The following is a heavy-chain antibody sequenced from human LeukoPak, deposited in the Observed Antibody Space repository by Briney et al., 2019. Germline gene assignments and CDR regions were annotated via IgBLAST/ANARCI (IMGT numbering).Heavy chain of an antibody. V-gene: IGHV3-48*03. D-gene: IGHD3-10*01. CDR1: GFTFSIYE. CDR3: ARGVSSGYYYGMDV. J-gene: IGHJ6*02. CDR2: ITGSGTTI. Sequence: GGSLRLSCAASGFTFSIYEMNWVRQAPGKGLEWVSYITGSGTTIFYADSVKGRFAISRHNSENTVYLQMNRLRAEDTAVYYCARGVSSGYYYGMDVWGQGTTVTVSS.